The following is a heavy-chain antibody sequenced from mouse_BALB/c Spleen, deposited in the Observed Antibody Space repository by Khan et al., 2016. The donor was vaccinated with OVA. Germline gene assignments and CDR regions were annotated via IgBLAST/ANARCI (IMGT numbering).Heavy chain of an antibody. Sequence: QVQLQQSGAELAKPGASVKMSCKASGYTFTTYWMHWVKQRPGQGLEWIGYIDPSTGYTEYNQKFKDKATLTTDKSSTTAYLRLSSLTSDDSAVYNCVRDGAYHRNDGWFAYWGQGTLVTVSA. D-gene: IGHD2-14*01. CDR2: IDPSTGYT. J-gene: IGHJ3*01. V-gene: IGHV1-7*01. CDR1: GYTFTTYW. CDR3: VRDGAYHRNDGWFAY.